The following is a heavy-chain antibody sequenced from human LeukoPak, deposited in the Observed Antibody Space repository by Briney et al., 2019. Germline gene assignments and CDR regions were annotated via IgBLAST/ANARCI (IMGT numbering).Heavy chain of an antibody. D-gene: IGHD6-13*01. CDR3: AYSSSWWSLGGFDY. J-gene: IGHJ4*02. Sequence: SQTLSLTCAISGDSVSSNSAAWNWIRQSPSRGLEWLGRTYYRSKWYNDYAVSVKSRITINPDTPKNQFSLQLNSVTPEDTAVYYCAYSSSWWSLGGFDYWGQGTLVTVSS. CDR2: TYYRSKWYN. CDR1: GDSVSSNSAA. V-gene: IGHV6-1*01.